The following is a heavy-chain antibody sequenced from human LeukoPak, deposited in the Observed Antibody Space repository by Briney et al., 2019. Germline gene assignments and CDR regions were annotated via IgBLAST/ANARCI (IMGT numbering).Heavy chain of an antibody. Sequence: ASVKVSCKASGYTFTSYDMNWVRQATGQGLEWMGWMNPNSGNTGYAQKFQGRVTMTRNTSISTAYMELSSLRSEDTAVYYCARLRVYMVRGVIISAWDYWGQGTLVTVSS. CDR2: MNPNSGNT. CDR3: ARLRVYMVRGVIISAWDY. J-gene: IGHJ4*02. CDR1: GYTFTSYD. V-gene: IGHV1-8*01. D-gene: IGHD3-10*01.